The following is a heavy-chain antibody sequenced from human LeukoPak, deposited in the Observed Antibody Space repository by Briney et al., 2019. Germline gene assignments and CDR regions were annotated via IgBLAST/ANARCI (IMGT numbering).Heavy chain of an antibody. CDR3: ASDRGYGFDI. J-gene: IGHJ3*02. V-gene: IGHV3-74*01. CDR1: GFTFSNYW. D-gene: IGHD3-16*01. Sequence: GGSLRLSCAASGFTFSNYWMHWVRQAPGEGLVWVSRIYSDGSGRTYADSVQGRHTISRDNDKNTLYLQMNSLRAEDTAVYYCASDRGYGFDIWGQGTMVTVSS. CDR2: IYSDGSGR.